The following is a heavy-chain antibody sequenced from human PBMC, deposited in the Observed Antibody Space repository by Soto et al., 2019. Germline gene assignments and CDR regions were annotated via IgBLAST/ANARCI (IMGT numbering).Heavy chain of an antibody. V-gene: IGHV1-2*02. CDR1: GYPVTAYY. CDR2: INPATGAA. D-gene: IGHD3-3*01. CDR3: ARGGGVGVAGSAAFDM. Sequence: QLHLVQSGAVVKKPGASVTVSCSASGYPVTAYYMHWVRQAPGRGLEWMGGINPATGAAKYTQTSQGRVTMTRDTSTSTAFMELSGLTSEDAAVFYCARGGGVGVAGSAAFDMWGQVTLVTVSS. J-gene: IGHJ3*02.